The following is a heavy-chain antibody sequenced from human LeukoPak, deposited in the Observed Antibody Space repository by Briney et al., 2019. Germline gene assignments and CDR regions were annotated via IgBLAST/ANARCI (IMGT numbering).Heavy chain of an antibody. D-gene: IGHD1-14*01. V-gene: IGHV3-7*01. CDR1: GFTFDDYA. Sequence: GGSLRLSCAASGFTFDDYAMHWVRQAPGKGLEWVANIKQDGSEKYYVDSVKGRFTISRDNAKNSLYLQMNSLRAEDTAVYYCARDQRGRTDYWGQGTLVTVSS. CDR2: IKQDGSEK. CDR3: ARDQRGRTDY. J-gene: IGHJ4*02.